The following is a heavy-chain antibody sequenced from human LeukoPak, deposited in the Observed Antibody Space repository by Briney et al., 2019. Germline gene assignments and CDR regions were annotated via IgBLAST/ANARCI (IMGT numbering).Heavy chain of an antibody. CDR1: GGPLSTYT. Sequence: SETLSLTCSASGGPLSTYTGSWVRQSPGKGLEWIGYIYHGGTTNYSPSLKSRATISAHTARNQFSLRLRSVTAADTAIYYCARDMSVGTWMQYWGQGTLVSVSS. D-gene: IGHD1-1*01. CDR3: ARDMSVGTWMQY. CDR2: IYHGGTT. J-gene: IGHJ4*02. V-gene: IGHV4-59*01.